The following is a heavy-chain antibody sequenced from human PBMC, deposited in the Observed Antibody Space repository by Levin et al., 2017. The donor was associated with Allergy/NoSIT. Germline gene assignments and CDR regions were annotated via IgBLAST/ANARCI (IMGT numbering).Heavy chain of an antibody. V-gene: IGHV6-1*01. J-gene: IGHJ3*02. D-gene: IGHD3-10*01. CDR1: GDSVSSKSVA. Sequence: SETLSLTCAISGDSVSSKSVAWNWIRQSPSRGLEWLGRTYYRSKWYNDYAVSVKSRITISPDTSKNQFSLQLNSVTPEDTAVFYCARARDPFGPSNAFDIWGQGTMVTVSS. CDR3: ARARDPFGPSNAFDI. CDR2: TYYRSKWYN.